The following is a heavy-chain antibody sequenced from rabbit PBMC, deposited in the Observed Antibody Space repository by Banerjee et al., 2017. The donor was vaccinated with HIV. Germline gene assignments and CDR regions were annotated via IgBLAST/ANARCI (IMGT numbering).Heavy chain of an antibody. CDR2: IYTISGDT. V-gene: IGHV1S45*01. CDR1: GSDISSYA. J-gene: IGHJ4*01. Sequence: QEQLEESGGDLVKPEGSLTLTCTASGSDISSYAISWVRQAPGKGLEWIGCIYTISGDTVYATWAKGRFTISKASWTTVTLQMTSLTAADTASYFCARDLAGVIGWNFNLWGPGTLVTVS. D-gene: IGHD4-1*01. CDR3: ARDLAGVIGWNFNL.